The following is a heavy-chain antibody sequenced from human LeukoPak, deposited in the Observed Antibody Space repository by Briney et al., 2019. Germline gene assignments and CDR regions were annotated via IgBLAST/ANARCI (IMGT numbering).Heavy chain of an antibody. CDR3: ARDGPGYSSSWYVNYYYYYGMDV. D-gene: IGHD6-13*01. Sequence: GASVKVSCKASGYTFTSYGISWVRQAPGQGLEWMGWISAYNGNTNYAQKLQGRVTMTTDTSTSTAYMELRSLRSDDTAVYYCARDGPGYSSSWYVNYYYYYGMDVWGQGTTVTVSS. CDR2: ISAYNGNT. CDR1: GYTFTSYG. J-gene: IGHJ6*02. V-gene: IGHV1-18*01.